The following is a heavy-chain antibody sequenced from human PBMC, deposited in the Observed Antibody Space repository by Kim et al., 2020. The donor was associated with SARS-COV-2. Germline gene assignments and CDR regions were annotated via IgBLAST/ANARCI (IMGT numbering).Heavy chain of an antibody. J-gene: IGHJ4*02. CDR3: AKGSRSNGYYADH. CDR1: GFNFSTYA. V-gene: IGHV3-23*01. Sequence: GGSLRLSCAASGFNFSTYAMSWVRQAPGKGLEWVSTITGSGESTYYADSVKGRFTISRDNSKNTLSLQMNSLRAEDTAKYYCAKGSRSNGYYADHRGQGTLVTVSS. CDR2: ITGSGEST. D-gene: IGHD3-22*01.